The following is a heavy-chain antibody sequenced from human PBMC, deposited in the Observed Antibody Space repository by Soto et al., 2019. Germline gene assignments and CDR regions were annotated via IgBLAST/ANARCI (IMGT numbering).Heavy chain of an antibody. V-gene: IGHV3-23*01. J-gene: IGHJ4*02. Sequence: LRLSCAASGFKFSNYAMSRVRQAPGKGLEWVSLISATGGGTYYADSVKGRFTISRDNSHNTLYLQVHSLTAEDTAVYYCAKDRRAGGNSAFYFDFWGQGAQVTVSS. CDR2: ISATGGGT. CDR1: GFKFSNYA. D-gene: IGHD3-16*01. CDR3: AKDRRAGGNSAFYFDF.